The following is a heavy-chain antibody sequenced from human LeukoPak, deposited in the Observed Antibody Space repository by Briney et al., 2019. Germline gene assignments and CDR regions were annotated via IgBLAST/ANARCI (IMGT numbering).Heavy chain of an antibody. J-gene: IGHJ6*02. CDR2: INVVNGAI. CDR1: GFTFSRYW. V-gene: IGHV3-48*01. D-gene: IGHD3-10*01. CDR3: VRDGNRGYDMDV. Sequence: GGSLRLSCVGSGFTFSRYWLNWVRQAPGKGLEWVSYINVVNGAIYYADSVKGRFTISGDIATNSVYLQMDSLRAEDTALYYCVRDGNRGYDMDVWGQGTAVTVSS.